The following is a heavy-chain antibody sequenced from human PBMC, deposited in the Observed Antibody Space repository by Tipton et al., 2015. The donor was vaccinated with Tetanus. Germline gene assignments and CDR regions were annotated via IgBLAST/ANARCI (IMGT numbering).Heavy chain of an antibody. J-gene: IGHJ4*02. CDR2: MYSGGDT. Sequence: SLRLSCVASGFIVSSHYMSWVRQAPGKGLEWVSVMYSGGDTYYVDSVKGRFIISRDNSKNTLYLQMNSLRAEDTAVYYCAKDRYDSSGYYYLWDYWGQGTLVTVSS. CDR3: AKDRYDSSGYYYLWDY. D-gene: IGHD3-22*01. CDR1: GFIVSSHY. V-gene: IGHV3-53*01.